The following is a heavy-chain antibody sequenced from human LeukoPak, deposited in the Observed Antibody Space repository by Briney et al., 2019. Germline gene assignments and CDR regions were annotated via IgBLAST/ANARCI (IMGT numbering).Heavy chain of an antibody. CDR1: TFSIGTNYY. CDR3: ARSPCGADCYFDS. J-gene: IGHJ4*02. Sequence: PSETLSLTCTVSTFSIGTNYYWGWTRQPPGKGLEWIESTSHSGRTFYKTPLQSRVTMSVDPSKNQFSLSLRSVTAADTAVYYCARSPCGADCYFDSWGQGTLVTVSS. D-gene: IGHD2-21*02. CDR2: TSHSGRT. V-gene: IGHV4-38-2*02.